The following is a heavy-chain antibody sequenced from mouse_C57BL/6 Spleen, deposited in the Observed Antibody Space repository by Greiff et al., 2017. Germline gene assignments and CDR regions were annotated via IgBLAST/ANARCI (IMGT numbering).Heavy chain of an antibody. Sequence: VQLQQSGAELVKPGASVKLSCTASGFNIKDYYMHWVKQRTEQGLEWIGRIDPEDGETKYAPKFQGKATIPADKSSNTAYLQLSSLSSEDSAFYYCARAVSSSYAMDYWGQGTSVTVSS. J-gene: IGHJ4*01. CDR1: GFNIKDYY. D-gene: IGHD1-1*01. CDR3: ARAVSSSYAMDY. CDR2: IDPEDGET. V-gene: IGHV14-2*01.